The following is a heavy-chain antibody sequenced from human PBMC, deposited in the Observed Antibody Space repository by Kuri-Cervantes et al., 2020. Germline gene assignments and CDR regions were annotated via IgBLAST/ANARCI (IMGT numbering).Heavy chain of an antibody. D-gene: IGHD2-15*01. V-gene: IGHV4-34*01. Sequence: GSLRLSCTVSGGSISSYDWSWIRQPPGKGLEWIGEINHSGSTNYNPSLKSRVTISVDTSKNQFSLKLSSVTAADTAVYYCARGHCSGGSCYDYWGQGTLVTVSS. CDR1: GGSISSYD. CDR2: INHSGST. CDR3: ARGHCSGGSCYDY. J-gene: IGHJ4*02.